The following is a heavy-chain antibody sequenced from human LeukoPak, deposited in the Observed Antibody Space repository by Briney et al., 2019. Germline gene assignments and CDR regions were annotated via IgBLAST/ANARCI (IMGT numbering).Heavy chain of an antibody. D-gene: IGHD3-16*02. J-gene: IGHJ5*02. CDR3: AREGYRFPLDP. CDR1: GGSISSSSYY. CDR2: IYYSGST. Sequence: PSETLSLTCTVSGGSISSSSYYWGWIRQPPGKGLEWIGSIYYSGSTYYNPSLKSRVTISVDTSKNQFSLKLSSVTAADTAVYYCAREGYRFPLDPWGQGTLVTVSS. V-gene: IGHV4-39*07.